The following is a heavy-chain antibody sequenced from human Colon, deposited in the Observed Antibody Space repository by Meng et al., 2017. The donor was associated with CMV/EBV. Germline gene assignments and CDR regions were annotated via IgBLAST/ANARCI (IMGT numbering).Heavy chain of an antibody. J-gene: IGHJ1*01. V-gene: IGHV1-2*02. CDR2: MDPTTGRT. CDR1: GYSCTGYY. D-gene: IGHD3-16*01. CDR3: ASHSSYVWGSHH. Sequence: QSGAEVMLPGASVKASCTASGYSCTGYYIHWVRQAPGQGLEWMGWMDPTTGRTDYAKKFQGTVTMTRDTSISTAYLELSRLTSDDTAVYYCASHSSYVWGSHHWGQGTLVTVSS.